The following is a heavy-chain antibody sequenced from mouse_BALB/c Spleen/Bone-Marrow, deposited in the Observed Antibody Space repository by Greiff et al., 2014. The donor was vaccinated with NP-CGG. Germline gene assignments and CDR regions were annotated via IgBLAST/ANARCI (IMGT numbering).Heavy chain of an antibody. CDR3: TRSGTSWLRRSWYFDV. CDR1: GYTFTSYY. J-gene: IGHJ1*01. CDR2: INPSNGGT. D-gene: IGHD2-2*01. Sequence: VQLQQSGAELVKPGASVKLSCKASGYTFTSYYMYWVKQRPGQGLEWIGEINPSNGGTNFNEKFKSKATLTVDKSSSTAYMQPSSLTSEDSAVYYCTRSGTSWLRRSWYFDVWGAGTTVTVSS. V-gene: IGHV1S81*02.